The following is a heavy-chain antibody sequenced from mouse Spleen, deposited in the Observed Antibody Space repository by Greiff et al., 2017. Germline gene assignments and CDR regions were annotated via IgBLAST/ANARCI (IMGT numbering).Heavy chain of an antibody. V-gene: IGHV2-9*02. CDR3: ARDGIYYDPFYAMDY. D-gene: IGHD2-4*01. CDR1: GFSLTSYG. Sequence: VKLMESGPGLVAPSQSLSITCTVSGFSLTSYGVHWVRQPPGKGLEWLGVIWAGGSTNYNSALMSRLSISKDNSKSQVFLKMNSLQTDDTAMYYCARDGIYYDPFYAMDYWGQGTSVTVSS. J-gene: IGHJ4*01. CDR2: IWAGGST.